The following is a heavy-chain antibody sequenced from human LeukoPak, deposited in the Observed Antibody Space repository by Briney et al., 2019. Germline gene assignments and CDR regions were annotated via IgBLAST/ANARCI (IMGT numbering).Heavy chain of an antibody. D-gene: IGHD3-10*01. CDR1: GFTFGDYA. V-gene: IGHV3-49*03. CDR2: IRSKAYGGTT. J-gene: IGHJ5*02. Sequence: GGSLRLSCTASGFTFGDYAMSWFRQAPGKGLEWVGFIRSKAYGGTTEYAASVKGRFTISRDDSKSIAYLQMNSLKTEDTAVYYCTRDWVTMVRGEGVFDPWGQGTLVTVSS. CDR3: TRDWVTMVRGEGVFDP.